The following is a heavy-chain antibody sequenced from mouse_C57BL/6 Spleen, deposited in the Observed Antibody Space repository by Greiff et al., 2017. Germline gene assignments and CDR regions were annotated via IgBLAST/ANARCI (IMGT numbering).Heavy chain of an antibody. D-gene: IGHD6-1*01. CDR2: IRLKSDNYAT. V-gene: IGHV6-3*01. CDR3: AGVCAYYFDY. J-gene: IGHJ2*01. CDR1: GFTFSNYW. Sequence: EVQGVESGGGLVQPGGSMKLSCVASGFTFSNYWMNWVRQSPEKGLEWVAQIRLKSDNYATHYPESVKGRFTISRDKSKSRVYLQMNNLRAEDTGIYYCAGVCAYYFDYWGQGTTLTVSS.